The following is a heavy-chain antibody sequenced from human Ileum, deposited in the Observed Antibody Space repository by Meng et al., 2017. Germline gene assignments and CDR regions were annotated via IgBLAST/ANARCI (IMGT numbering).Heavy chain of an antibody. D-gene: IGHD3-22*01. CDR3: ARVASSGYYLHY. V-gene: IGHV3-48*03. CDR1: GFTFSSYE. CDR2: ISSSGSTI. Sequence: GGSLRLSCTASGFTFSSYEMNWVRQAPGKGLEWVSYISSSGSTIYYADSVKGRFTISRDNAKNSLYLQMNSLRAEDTAVYYCARVASSGYYLHYWGQGTPVTVSS. J-gene: IGHJ4*02.